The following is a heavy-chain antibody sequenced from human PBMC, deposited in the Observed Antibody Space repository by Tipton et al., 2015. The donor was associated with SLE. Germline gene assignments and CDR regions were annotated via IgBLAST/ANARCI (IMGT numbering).Heavy chain of an antibody. V-gene: IGHV4-30-2*01. Sequence: TLSLTCAVSGDSLSSGDYSWTWIRQPPGKGLEWIGYIYHGGSTYYNPSLKSRVTISEDRSKNQFSLRLSSVTAADTAVYFCARVGVTNCPHWWLGPWGQGALVTVSS. J-gene: IGHJ5*02. D-gene: IGHD1-26*01. CDR3: ARVGVTNCPHWWLGP. CDR2: IYHGGST. CDR1: GDSLSSGDYS.